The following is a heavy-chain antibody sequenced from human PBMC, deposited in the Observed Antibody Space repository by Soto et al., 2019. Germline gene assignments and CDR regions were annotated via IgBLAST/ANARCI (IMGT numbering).Heavy chain of an antibody. J-gene: IGHJ4*02. V-gene: IGHV4-59*08. D-gene: IGHD3-9*01. CDR1: GGSISSYY. Sequence: SETLSLTCTVSGGSISSYYWSWIRQPPGKGLEWIGYIYYSGSTNYNPSLKSRVTISVDTSKNQFSLKLSSVTAADTAVYYCARRGYDILTGHHYYFDYGGQGTLVTVSS. CDR2: IYYSGST. CDR3: ARRGYDILTGHHYYFDY.